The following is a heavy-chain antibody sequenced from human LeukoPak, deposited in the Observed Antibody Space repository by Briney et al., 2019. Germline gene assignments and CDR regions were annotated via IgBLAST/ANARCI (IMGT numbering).Heavy chain of an antibody. CDR1: GFTFSSYS. CDR3: ARDSRYYYGSGSDY. V-gene: IGHV3-21*01. Sequence: GGSLRLSCAASGFTFSSYSMNWVRQAPGKGLEWVSSISSSSSYIYYADSVKGRFTISRDNAKNSLYLQMNSLRAEDTAVYYCARDSRYYYGSGSDYWGQGTLVTVSS. D-gene: IGHD3-10*01. CDR2: ISSSSSYI. J-gene: IGHJ4*02.